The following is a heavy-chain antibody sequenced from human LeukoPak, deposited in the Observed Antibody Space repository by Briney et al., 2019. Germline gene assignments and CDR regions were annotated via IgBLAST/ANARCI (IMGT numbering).Heavy chain of an antibody. V-gene: IGHV3-48*01. J-gene: IGHJ4*02. Sequence: PGGSLRLSCAASGFTFSSYSMNGVRQAPGKGLEWVSYISSSSSTIYYADSVKGRFTISRDNAKNSLYLQMNSLRAEDTAVYYCARGLIVATYYFDYWGQGTLVTVSS. CDR2: ISSSSSTI. CDR3: ARGLIVATYYFDY. CDR1: GFTFSSYS. D-gene: IGHD5-12*01.